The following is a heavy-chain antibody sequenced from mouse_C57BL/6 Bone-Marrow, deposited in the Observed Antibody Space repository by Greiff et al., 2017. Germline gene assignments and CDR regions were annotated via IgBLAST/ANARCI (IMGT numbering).Heavy chain of an antibody. CDR3: STGEKAY. Sequence: VLLQQSGAELVRPGASVKLSCTASGFNIKDYYMHWVKQRPEQGLEWIGRIDPENGDTYYASKFQGKATITADTSSNTAYLQLSSLTAEDTAVYCCSTGEKAYWGQGTLVTVSA. CDR1: GFNIKDYY. J-gene: IGHJ3*01. CDR2: IDPENGDT. V-gene: IGHV14-4*01.